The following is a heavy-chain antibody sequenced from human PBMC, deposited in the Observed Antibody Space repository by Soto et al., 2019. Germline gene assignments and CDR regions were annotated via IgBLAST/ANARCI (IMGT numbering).Heavy chain of an antibody. V-gene: IGHV4-59*01. CDR3: ARDYGDYAFDAFDI. D-gene: IGHD4-17*01. CDR2: IYYSGST. J-gene: IGHJ3*02. CDR1: GGSISSYY. Sequence: QVQLQESGPGLVKPSETLSLTCTVSGGSISSYYWSWIRQPPGKGLEWIGYIYYSGSTNYNPSLKSRFTISVDTSKNQFSLKLSSVTAADTAVYYCARDYGDYAFDAFDIWGQGTRVTVSS.